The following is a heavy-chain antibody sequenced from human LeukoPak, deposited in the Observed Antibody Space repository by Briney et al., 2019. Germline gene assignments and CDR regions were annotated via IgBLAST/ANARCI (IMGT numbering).Heavy chain of an antibody. D-gene: IGHD2-21*02. CDR2: IYYSGST. CDR3: ARVGGDLILVGYYFDY. CDR1: GGSISSSSYY. Sequence: SETLSLTCTVSGGSISSSSYYWGWIRQPPGKGLEWIGSIYYSGSTYYNPSLKSRVTISVDTSKNQFSLKLSSVTAADTAVYYCARVGGDLILVGYYFDYWGQGTLVTVSS. J-gene: IGHJ4*02. V-gene: IGHV4-39*07.